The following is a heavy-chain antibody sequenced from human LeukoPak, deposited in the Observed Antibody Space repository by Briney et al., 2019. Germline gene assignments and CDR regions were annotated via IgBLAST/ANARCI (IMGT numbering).Heavy chain of an antibody. Sequence: GGSLRLSCAASGFTFSTYAMNWVRQAPGKGLDWVSGISGSGGSTYYADSVKGRFTISRDNSKNTLYLQMNSLRAEDTAVYYCANVRYFDWYYFDYWGQGALVTVSS. V-gene: IGHV3-23*01. CDR3: ANVRYFDWYYFDY. CDR2: ISGSGGST. CDR1: GFTFSTYA. D-gene: IGHD3-9*01. J-gene: IGHJ4*02.